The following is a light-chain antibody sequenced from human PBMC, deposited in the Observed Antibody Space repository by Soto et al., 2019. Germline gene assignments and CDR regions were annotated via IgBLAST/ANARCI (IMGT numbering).Light chain of an antibody. CDR1: SSNI. CDR2: DNN. J-gene: IGLJ2*01. Sequence: QSALTQPPSVSAAPGQKVTISCSGSSSNIVSWYQQLPGTAPKLLIYDNNKRPSGIPDRFSGSKSGTSATLGITGLQTGDEADYYCGMWDSSLSVVVFGGGTKVTVL. CDR3: GMWDSSLSVVV. V-gene: IGLV1-51*01.